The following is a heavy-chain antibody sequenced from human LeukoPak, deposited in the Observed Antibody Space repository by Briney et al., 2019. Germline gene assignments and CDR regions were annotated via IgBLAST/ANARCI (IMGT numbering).Heavy chain of an antibody. D-gene: IGHD6-13*01. Sequence: GGSLRLSCAASGFTFSTYAMSWVHQAPGKGLEWVSTISGDGGIRYYADSVKGRFTISRDNSKNTLDLQMNNLRVEDTALYYCAKPPPDSSSWLFDYWGQGTLVTVSS. CDR2: ISGDGGIR. V-gene: IGHV3-23*01. CDR1: GFTFSTYA. J-gene: IGHJ4*02. CDR3: AKPPPDSSSWLFDY.